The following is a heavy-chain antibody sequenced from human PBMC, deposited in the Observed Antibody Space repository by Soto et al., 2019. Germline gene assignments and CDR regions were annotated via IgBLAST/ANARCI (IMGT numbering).Heavy chain of an antibody. V-gene: IGHV3-30-3*01. J-gene: IGHJ5*02. CDR2: ISYDGSNK. Sequence: GGSLRLSCVASGFTFSSYAMHWVRQAPGKGLEWVAVISYDGSNKYYADSVKGRFTISRDNSKNTLYLQMNSLRAEDTAVYYCARDQVGATPYNWFDPWGQGTLVTVSS. D-gene: IGHD1-26*01. CDR3: ARDQVGATPYNWFDP. CDR1: GFTFSSYA.